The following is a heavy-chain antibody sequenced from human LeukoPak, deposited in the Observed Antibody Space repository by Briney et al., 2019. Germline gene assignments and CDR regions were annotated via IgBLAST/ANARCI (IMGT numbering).Heavy chain of an antibody. V-gene: IGHV4-34*01. CDR2: INHSGST. CDR3: ARAPDTVTTALDY. Sequence: SETLSLTCADYGGSFSGYYWSWIRQPPGKGLEWIGEINHSGSTNYNPSLKSRVTISVDTPKNQFSLKLSSVTAADTAVYYCARAPDTVTTALDYWGQGTLVTVSS. CDR1: GGSFSGYY. D-gene: IGHD4-17*01. J-gene: IGHJ4*02.